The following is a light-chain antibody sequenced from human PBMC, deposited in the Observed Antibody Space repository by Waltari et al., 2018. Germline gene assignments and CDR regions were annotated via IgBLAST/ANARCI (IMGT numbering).Light chain of an antibody. Sequence: DIQVTQSPSSLSAAVGDRVSITCRASQSIGNYLNWYQQKPGKAPKLLIYSASSLQSGVPSRFRGRGSGTDFTLTITSLQPEDFAIYYCQETYSSPPSTFGQGTKVESK. CDR2: SAS. J-gene: IGKJ1*01. V-gene: IGKV1-39*01. CDR3: QETYSSPPST. CDR1: QSIGNY.